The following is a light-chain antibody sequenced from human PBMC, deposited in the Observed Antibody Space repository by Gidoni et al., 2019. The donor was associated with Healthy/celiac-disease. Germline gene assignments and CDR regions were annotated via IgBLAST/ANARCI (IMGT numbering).Light chain of an antibody. CDR3: QAWDSSTAV. V-gene: IGLV3-1*01. J-gene: IGLJ2*01. Sequence: SYELNQPPSVSVPPGQTASITCAGDKLGDKYACWYQKKPGQSPALVIYQDSKRPSGIPERFSGSNSGNTATLTISGTQAMDEADYYCQAWDSSTAVFGGGTKLTVL. CDR2: QDS. CDR1: KLGDKY.